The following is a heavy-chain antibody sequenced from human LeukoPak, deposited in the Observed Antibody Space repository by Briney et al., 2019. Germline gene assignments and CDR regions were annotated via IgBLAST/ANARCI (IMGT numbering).Heavy chain of an antibody. CDR1: GFTFSSYW. CDR3: AREYCSGGSCYQDAPLDY. CDR2: IKQDGSEK. J-gene: IGHJ4*02. Sequence: GGSLRLSCAASGFTFSSYWMSWVRQAPGKGLEWVANIKQDGSEKYYVDSVKGRFTISRDNAKNSLYLQMNSLRAEDTAVDYCAREYCSGGSCYQDAPLDYWGQGTLVTVSS. V-gene: IGHV3-7*03. D-gene: IGHD2-15*01.